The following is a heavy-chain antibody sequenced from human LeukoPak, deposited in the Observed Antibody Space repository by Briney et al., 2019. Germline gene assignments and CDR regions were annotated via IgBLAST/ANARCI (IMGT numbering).Heavy chain of an antibody. CDR2: ISYDGSNK. CDR1: GFTFSSYG. CDR3: VKIGTVSLSADY. Sequence: PGGSLRLSCAASGFTFSSYGMHWVRQAPGKGLEWVAVISYDGSNKYYADPVKGRFTISRDNSKNTLYLQMNSLRAEDTAVYYCVKIGTVSLSADYWGQGTLVTVSS. J-gene: IGHJ4*02. V-gene: IGHV3-30*18.